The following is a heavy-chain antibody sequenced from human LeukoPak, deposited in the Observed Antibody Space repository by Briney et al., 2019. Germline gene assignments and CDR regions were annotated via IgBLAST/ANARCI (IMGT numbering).Heavy chain of an antibody. CDR1: GGSFSGYY. J-gene: IGHJ6*03. D-gene: IGHD5-18*01. V-gene: IGHV4-34*01. CDR2: INHSGNT. Sequence: SEILSLTCAVYGGSFSGYYWSWIRQPPGKGLEWIGEINHSGNTNSNPSLKSRVTMSVDTSKNQFSLKLSSLTAADTAVYYCARGRRDTAMIIYYYYYYMDVWGKGTTVTISS. CDR3: ARGRRDTAMIIYYYYYYMDV.